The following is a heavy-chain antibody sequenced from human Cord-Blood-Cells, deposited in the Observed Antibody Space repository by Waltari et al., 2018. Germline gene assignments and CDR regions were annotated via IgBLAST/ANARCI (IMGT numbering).Heavy chain of an antibody. Sequence: QVQLVESGGGVVQPGRSLRLSCAASGFTFSSYGMHWVRQAPGKGLEWVAVISYDGSNKYYADSVKGRFTISRDNSENTLYLQMNSLRAEDTAVYYCAKVAHSGYAFDIWGQGTMVTVSS. CDR2: ISYDGSNK. V-gene: IGHV3-30*18. J-gene: IGHJ3*02. CDR1: GFTFSSYG. CDR3: AKVAHSGYAFDI. D-gene: IGHD5-12*01.